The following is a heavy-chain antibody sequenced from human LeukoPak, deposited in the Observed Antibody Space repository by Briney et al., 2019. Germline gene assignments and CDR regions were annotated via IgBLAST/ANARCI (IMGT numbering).Heavy chain of an antibody. D-gene: IGHD3-22*01. J-gene: IGHJ4*02. CDR1: GESFSGNNY. CDR3: ARNSGYSDLNY. CDR2: IYRSGAT. Sequence: PSETLSLTCAVSGESFSGNNYWTWVRQPPGKGLEWIGEIYRSGATNYNPSLKSRVTVSQDKSKNQFSLKLNSVTAADTAIYYCARNSGYSDLNYWGQGVLVTVSS. V-gene: IGHV4-4*02.